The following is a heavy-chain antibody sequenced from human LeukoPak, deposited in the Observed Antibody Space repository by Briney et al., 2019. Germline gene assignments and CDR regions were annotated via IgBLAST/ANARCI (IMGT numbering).Heavy chain of an antibody. D-gene: IGHD3-9*01. Sequence: SETLSLTCTVSGGSISSYYWSWLRQPPGKGLEWIGYIYYSGSTNYNPSLKSRVTISVDTSKNQFSLKLSSVTAADTAVYYCARVGTELRYFDWFDGLDYWGQGTLVTVSS. CDR1: GGSISSYY. CDR2: IYYSGST. CDR3: ARVGTELRYFDWFDGLDY. J-gene: IGHJ4*02. V-gene: IGHV4-59*01.